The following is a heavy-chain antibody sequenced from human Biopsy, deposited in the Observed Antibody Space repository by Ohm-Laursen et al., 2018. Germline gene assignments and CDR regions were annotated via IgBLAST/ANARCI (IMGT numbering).Heavy chain of an antibody. V-gene: IGHV3-11*01. J-gene: IGHJ4*02. CDR1: GFTFGDYY. CDR2: ISGSGVTK. CDR3: ATDGAGSYNEN. Sequence: LRLSCTASGFTFGDYYMSWIRQAPGKGLEWLSYISGSGVTKMYADSVKGRFTVSRDNAKNSLYQEMNNLTVEDTAVYYCATDGAGSYNENWGQGTLVSVSS. D-gene: IGHD3-10*01.